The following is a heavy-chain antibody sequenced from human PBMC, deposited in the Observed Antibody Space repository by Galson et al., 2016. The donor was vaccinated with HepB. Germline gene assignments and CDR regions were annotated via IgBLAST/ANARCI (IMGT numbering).Heavy chain of an antibody. D-gene: IGHD1-1*01. V-gene: IGHV1-46*01. J-gene: IGHJ6*02. CDR1: GYSFTDYR. Sequence: SVKVSCKASGYSFTDYRIHWARQAPGQGLECMGVINPRGGATDYVQKFQGRVTMTSDTSTRTVYMELSSLTFEDTAVYFCASGLIATGASYYYNVMDVWGQGTTVTVS. CDR3: ASGLIATGASYYYNVMDV. CDR2: INPRGGAT.